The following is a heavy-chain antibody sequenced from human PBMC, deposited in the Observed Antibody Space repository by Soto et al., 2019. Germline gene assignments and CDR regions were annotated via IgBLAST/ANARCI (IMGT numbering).Heavy chain of an antibody. D-gene: IGHD3-3*01. Sequence: QLQLQESGPGLVKPSETLSLTCTVSGGSISSSSYYWGWIRQPPGKGLEWIGSIYYSGSTYYNPSLKSRVTISVDTSKNQFSLKLSSVTAADTAVYYCARTGADYDFWSGYSNYGMDVWGQGTTVTVSS. J-gene: IGHJ6*02. CDR1: GGSISSSSYY. CDR2: IYYSGST. CDR3: ARTGADYDFWSGYSNYGMDV. V-gene: IGHV4-39*01.